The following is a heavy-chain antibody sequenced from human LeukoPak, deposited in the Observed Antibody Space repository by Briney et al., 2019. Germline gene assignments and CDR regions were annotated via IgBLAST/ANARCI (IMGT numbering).Heavy chain of an antibody. Sequence: SETLSLTCAVYGGSFSGYYWSWIRQPPGKGLEWIGGINHSGSTNYNPSLKSRVTISVDTSKNQFSLKLSSVTAADTAVYYCARGRDGYSNWGQGTLVTVSS. J-gene: IGHJ4*02. V-gene: IGHV4-34*01. D-gene: IGHD5-24*01. CDR2: INHSGST. CDR3: ARGRDGYSN. CDR1: GGSFSGYY.